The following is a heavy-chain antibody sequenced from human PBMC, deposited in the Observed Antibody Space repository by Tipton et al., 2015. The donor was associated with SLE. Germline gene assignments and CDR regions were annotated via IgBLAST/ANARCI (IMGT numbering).Heavy chain of an antibody. CDR3: AITAMGDWYFDL. J-gene: IGHJ2*01. D-gene: IGHD5-18*01. CDR2: IYYSGST. CDR1: GGSFSGYY. Sequence: LRLSCAVYGGSFSGYYWSWIRQPPGKGLEWIGYIYYSGSTNYNPSLKSRVTISVDTSKNQFSLNLSSVTAADTAVYYCAITAMGDWYFDLWGRGTLVTVSS. V-gene: IGHV4-59*01.